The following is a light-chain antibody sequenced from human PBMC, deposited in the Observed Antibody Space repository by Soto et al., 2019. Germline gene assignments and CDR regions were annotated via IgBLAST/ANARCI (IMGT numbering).Light chain of an antibody. J-gene: IGKJ3*01. CDR1: QSITNN. Sequence: ELLMTQSPATLSVPPGERATLSCRASQSITNNLPWYQHKPGQAPRLLIYRASARATGIPARFSGSGSGTEFTLTINSLQSEDYAVYYCQQYNQWPGTFGPGTKVDI. CDR2: RAS. V-gene: IGKV3-15*01. CDR3: QQYNQWPGT.